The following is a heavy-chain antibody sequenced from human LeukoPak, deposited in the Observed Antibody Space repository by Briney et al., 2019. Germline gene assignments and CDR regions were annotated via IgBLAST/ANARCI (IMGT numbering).Heavy chain of an antibody. D-gene: IGHD2-15*01. J-gene: IGHJ4*02. CDR1: GFTFSSYA. V-gene: IGHV3-23*01. Sequence: PGGSLRLSCAASGFTFSSYAMSWVRQAPGKGLEWVSVISGSGGSTYYADSVKGRFTISRDNSKNTLYLQVNSLRAEDTAVYYCAKLNGGSCYSYLDYWGQGTLVTVSS. CDR3: AKLNGGSCYSYLDY. CDR2: ISGSGGST.